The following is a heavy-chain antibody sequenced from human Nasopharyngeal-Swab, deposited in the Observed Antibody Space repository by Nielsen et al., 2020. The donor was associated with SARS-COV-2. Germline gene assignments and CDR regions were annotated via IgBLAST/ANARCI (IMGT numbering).Heavy chain of an antibody. CDR1: RFTFSSYA. J-gene: IGHJ4*02. V-gene: IGHV3-30*04. Sequence: GESLKISCAASRFTFSSYAMHWVRQAPGKGLEWVAVISYDGSNKYYADSVKGRFTISRDNSKNTLYLQMNNLRAEDTAVYYCVKEGSDFDYWGQGTLVTVSS. CDR3: VKEGSDFDY. CDR2: ISYDGSNK. D-gene: IGHD2-15*01.